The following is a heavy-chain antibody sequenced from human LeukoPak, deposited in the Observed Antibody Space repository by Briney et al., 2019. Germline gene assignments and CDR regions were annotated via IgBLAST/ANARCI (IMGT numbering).Heavy chain of an antibody. V-gene: IGHV3-23*01. D-gene: IGHD3-22*01. CDR2: ISGSGVRT. J-gene: IGHJ3*02. CDR3: ARDRYFSDSSGYPYDI. Sequence: GGSLRLSCIASGFTCTTCAMNWVRQAPGKGLEWVSSISGSGVRTYYAEPVKGRFTISRDNAKNSLYLQMNSLRAEDTAVYYCARDRYFSDSSGYPYDIWGQGTMVTVSS. CDR1: GFTCTTCA.